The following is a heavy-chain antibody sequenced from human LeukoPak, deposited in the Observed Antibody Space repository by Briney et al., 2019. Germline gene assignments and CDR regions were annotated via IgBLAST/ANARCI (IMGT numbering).Heavy chain of an antibody. D-gene: IGHD5-24*01. Sequence: SETLSLTCAVYGGSFSGYYRSWIRQPPGKGLEWIGEINHSGSTKYNPSLKSRVTISVDTSKNQFSLKLSSVTAADTAVYYCARGARAGYNLEPFDYWGQGTLVTVSS. CDR2: INHSGST. CDR1: GGSFSGYY. V-gene: IGHV4-34*01. CDR3: ARGARAGYNLEPFDY. J-gene: IGHJ4*02.